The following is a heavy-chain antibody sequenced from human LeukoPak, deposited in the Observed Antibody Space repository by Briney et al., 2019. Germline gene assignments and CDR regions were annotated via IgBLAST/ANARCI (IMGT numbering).Heavy chain of an antibody. CDR1: GYTFTSYG. CDR3: ARALYSSAYNWFDP. V-gene: IGHV1-18*01. CDR2: ISAYNGNT. J-gene: IGHJ5*02. Sequence: GASVKVSCKASGYTFTSYGISWVRQAPRQGLEWMGWISAYNGNTNYAQKLQGRVTMTTDTSTSTAYMELRSLRSDDTAVYYCARALYSSAYNWFDPWGQGTLVTVSS. D-gene: IGHD6-25*01.